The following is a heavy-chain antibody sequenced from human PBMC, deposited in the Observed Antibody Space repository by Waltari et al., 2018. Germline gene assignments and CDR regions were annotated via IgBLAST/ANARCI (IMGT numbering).Heavy chain of an antibody. CDR3: ASTPYSSGGAHYYYYGMDV. CDR1: GYRFTSYW. V-gene: IGHV5-51*03. J-gene: IGHJ6*02. CDR2: IYPGDSDT. D-gene: IGHD6-19*01. Sequence: EVQLVQSGAEVKKPGGSLKISCKGSGYRFTSYWIDWVRQMPGKGLEWMGIIYPGDSDTRYRPSFQGQVTISADKSISTAYLQWSSLKASDTAMYYCASTPYSSGGAHYYYYGMDVWGQGTTVTVSS.